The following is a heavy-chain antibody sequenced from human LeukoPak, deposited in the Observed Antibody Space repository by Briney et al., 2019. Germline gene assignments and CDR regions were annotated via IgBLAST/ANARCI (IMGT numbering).Heavy chain of an antibody. CDR1: GFTFSSHA. J-gene: IGHJ4*02. V-gene: IGHV3-23*01. D-gene: IGHD6-19*01. CDR2: ISASGGST. Sequence: GGSLRLSCAASGFTFSSHAMGWVRQAPGKGLEWVSGISASGGSTYYADSVKGRFTISRDNSKSTLYLQMNSLRAEDTALYYCAKDGDSIAVAGHFDYWGQGTLVTVSS. CDR3: AKDGDSIAVAGHFDY.